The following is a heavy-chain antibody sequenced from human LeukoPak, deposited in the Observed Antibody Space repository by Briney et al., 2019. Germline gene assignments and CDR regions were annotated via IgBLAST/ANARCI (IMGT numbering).Heavy chain of an antibody. CDR3: ARYLYSSSWYNWFDP. D-gene: IGHD6-13*01. V-gene: IGHV4-34*01. CDR2: IHHSGST. J-gene: IGHJ5*02. Sequence: EIHHSGSTNYNPSLKSRVTISVDTSKNQFSLKLSSVTAADTAVYYCARYLYSSSWYNWFDPWGQGTLVTVSS.